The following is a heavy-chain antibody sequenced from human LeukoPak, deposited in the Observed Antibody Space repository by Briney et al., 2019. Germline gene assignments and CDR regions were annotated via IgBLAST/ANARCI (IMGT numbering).Heavy chain of an antibody. CDR1: GGSIIGGGYS. CDR2: THQSGST. V-gene: IGHV4-30-2*01. CDR3: ARGGAASTLAFDI. D-gene: IGHD6-13*01. Sequence: PSETLSLTCAVSGGSIIGGGYSWSWIRQPPGKGLEWIGFTHQSGSTYYNPSLKSRVTISEDRSKNQFSLKLSSVTAADTAVYYCARGGAASTLAFDIWGQGTMVTVSS. J-gene: IGHJ3*02.